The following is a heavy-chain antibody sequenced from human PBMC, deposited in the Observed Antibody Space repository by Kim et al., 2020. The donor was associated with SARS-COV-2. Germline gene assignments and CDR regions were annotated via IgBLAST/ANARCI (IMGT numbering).Heavy chain of an antibody. J-gene: IGHJ6*02. D-gene: IGHD6-13*01. CDR3: ATAGIAAAGTDYYYGMDV. V-gene: IGHV3-9*01. Sequence: VKGRFTIARDNAKNSLYLQMNSLGAEDTALYYCATAGIAAAGTDYYYGMDVWGQGTTVTVSS.